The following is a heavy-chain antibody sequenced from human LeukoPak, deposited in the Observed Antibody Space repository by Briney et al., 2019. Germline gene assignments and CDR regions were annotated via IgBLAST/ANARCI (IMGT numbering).Heavy chain of an antibody. V-gene: IGHV4-59*08. Sequence: SETLSLTCTVSGGSISNYYWSWIRQPPGKGLEWIGYIYYSGSTNYNPSLKSRVTMSVDTSKSQFSLKLSSVTAADTAVYYCARLGCSGGSCYDDNWGQGTLVTVSS. CDR2: IYYSGST. D-gene: IGHD2-15*01. J-gene: IGHJ4*02. CDR1: GGSISNYY. CDR3: ARLGCSGGSCYDDN.